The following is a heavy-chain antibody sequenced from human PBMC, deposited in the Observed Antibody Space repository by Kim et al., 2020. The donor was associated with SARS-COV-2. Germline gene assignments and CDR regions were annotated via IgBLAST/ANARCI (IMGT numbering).Heavy chain of an antibody. V-gene: IGHV4-59*01. D-gene: IGHD2-2*01. J-gene: IGHJ1*01. Sequence: SETLSLTCTVSGGSISSYYWSWIRQPPGKGLEWIGYIYYSGSTNYNPSLKSRVTISVDTSKNQFSLKLSSVTAADTAVYYCARGGHCSSTSYYAVMYDWG. CDR3: ARGGHCSSTSYYAVMYD. CDR2: IYYSGST. CDR1: GGSISSYY.